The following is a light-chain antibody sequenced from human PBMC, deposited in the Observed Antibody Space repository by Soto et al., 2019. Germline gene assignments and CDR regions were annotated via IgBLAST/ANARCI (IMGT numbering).Light chain of an antibody. CDR3: LQHNTYPFT. V-gene: IGKV1-17*01. CDR2: DAS. J-gene: IGKJ3*01. Sequence: DIQITQSPSSLSASVGDRVTITCRASQGITNDLGWYQQKPGKAPKRLIYDASSLEGGVPSRFSGSGSGTEFTLTISSLQTEDFATYYCLQHNTYPFTFGPGTKVDIK. CDR1: QGITND.